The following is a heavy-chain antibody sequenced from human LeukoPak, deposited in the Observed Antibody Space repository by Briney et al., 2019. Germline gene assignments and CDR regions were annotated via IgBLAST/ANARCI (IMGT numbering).Heavy chain of an antibody. D-gene: IGHD3-3*01. Sequence: GGSLRLSCAASGFTFSSYAMSWVRQAPGKGLSWVSAISGSGGSTYYADSVKGRFTISRDNSKNTLYLQMNSLRAEDTAVYYCAKPYYDFWSGYYIGGDAFDYWSQGTLVTVSS. V-gene: IGHV3-23*01. CDR3: AKPYYDFWSGYYIGGDAFDY. CDR1: GFTFSSYA. CDR2: ISGSGGST. J-gene: IGHJ4*02.